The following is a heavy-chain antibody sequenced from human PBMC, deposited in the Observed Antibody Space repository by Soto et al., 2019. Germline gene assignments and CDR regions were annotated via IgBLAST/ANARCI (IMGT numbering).Heavy chain of an antibody. CDR1: GGSISSYY. CDR2: IYYSGST. J-gene: IGHJ4*02. Sequence: PSETLSLTCTVSGGSISSYYWSWIRQPPGKGLEWIGYIYYSGSTNYNPSLKSRVTISVDTSKNQFSLKLSSVTAADTAVYYCARGPPRPAYYYDSSGSYYTFDYWGQGTLVTVSS. D-gene: IGHD3-22*01. V-gene: IGHV4-59*01. CDR3: ARGPPRPAYYYDSSGSYYTFDY.